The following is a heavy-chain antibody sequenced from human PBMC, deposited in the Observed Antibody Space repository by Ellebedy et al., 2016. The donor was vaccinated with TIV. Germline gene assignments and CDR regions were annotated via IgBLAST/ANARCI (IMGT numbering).Heavy chain of an antibody. CDR3: ARDGNCGGDCYSSPLYYYYYYMDV. V-gene: IGHV3-21*01. CDR1: GFTFSSYS. CDR2: ISSSSSYI. J-gene: IGHJ6*03. D-gene: IGHD2-21*01. Sequence: GESLKISCAASGFTFSSYSMNWVRQAPGKGLEWASSISSSSSYIYYADSVKGRFTISRDNAKNSLYLQMNSLRAEDTAVYYCARDGNCGGDCYSSPLYYYYYYMDVWGKGTTVTVSS.